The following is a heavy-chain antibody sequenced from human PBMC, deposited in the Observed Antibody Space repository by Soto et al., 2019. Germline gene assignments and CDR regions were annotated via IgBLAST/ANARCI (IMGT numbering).Heavy chain of an antibody. J-gene: IGHJ5*01. CDR2: NNPTGGST. CDR3: TRGPYSSGWFDY. V-gene: IGHV1-46*01. CDR1: GYTFTSYY. D-gene: IGHD6-19*01. Sequence: QVQLVQSGAEVKKPGASVKVSCKASGYTFTSYYLHWVRQAPGQGLEWMGINNPTGGSTNYAQRFQGRVTLTRDTSTNTVYMELSSLRSEDTAVYFCTRGPYSSGWFDYWGQGTLVTVSS.